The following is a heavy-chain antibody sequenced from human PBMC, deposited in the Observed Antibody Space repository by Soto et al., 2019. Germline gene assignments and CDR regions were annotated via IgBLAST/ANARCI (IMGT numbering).Heavy chain of an antibody. CDR2: IYPGDSDT. J-gene: IGHJ6*02. V-gene: IGHV5-51*01. CDR1: GYSFTSYW. D-gene: IGHD3-22*01. Sequence: GESLKISCKGSGYSFTSYWIGWVRQMPGKGLEWMGIIYPGDSDTRYSPSFQGQVTISADKSISTAYLQWSSLKASDTAMYYCARITGRYYDSSGYYLVYGMDVWGQGTTGTAS. CDR3: ARITGRYYDSSGYYLVYGMDV.